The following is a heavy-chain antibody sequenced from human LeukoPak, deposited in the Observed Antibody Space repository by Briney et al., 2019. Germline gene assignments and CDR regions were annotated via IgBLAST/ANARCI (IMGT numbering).Heavy chain of an antibody. CDR2: ISAYNGNT. CDR3: ARVPPQYYYDSSGYYRYYYYYYMDV. V-gene: IGHV1-18*01. CDR1: NYTFTSYG. Sequence: ASVKVSCKASNYTFTSYGINWVRQAPGQGLEWMGWISAYNGNTNYAQKLQGRVTMTTDTSTSTAYMELRSLRSDDTAVYYCARVPPQYYYDSSGYYRYYYYYYMDVWGKGTTVTISS. D-gene: IGHD3-22*01. J-gene: IGHJ6*03.